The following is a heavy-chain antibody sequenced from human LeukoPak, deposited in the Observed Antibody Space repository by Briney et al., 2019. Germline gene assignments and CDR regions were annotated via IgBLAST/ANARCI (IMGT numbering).Heavy chain of an antibody. D-gene: IGHD1-26*01. V-gene: IGHV3-74*01. CDR3: SRGGSPPEALGDTFDI. CDR2: IKRGGSFT. J-gene: IGHJ3*02. Sequence: GESLRLSCAASGFTFSSYWMHWVRRAPGKGLVWVSRIKRGGSFTNYADSVKGRFTVSRDNAKNTLYLQMNSLRPEDSAVYYCSRGGSPPEALGDTFDIWGQGTMVTVSS. CDR1: GFTFSSYW.